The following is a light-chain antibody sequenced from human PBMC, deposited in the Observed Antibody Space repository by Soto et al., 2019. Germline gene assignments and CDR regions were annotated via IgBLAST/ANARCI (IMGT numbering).Light chain of an antibody. V-gene: IGKV1-39*01. J-gene: IGKJ2*01. CDR1: QSISSY. CDR3: QQSYSTPYT. Sequence: DIQMTQSPSSLSASVGERVTITCRASQSISSYLNWYQQKPGKAPKLLIYAASSLQGGVPSRFSGSGSATDFTLTISSLQPEDFASYYCQQSYSTPYTFGQGTKLEIK. CDR2: AAS.